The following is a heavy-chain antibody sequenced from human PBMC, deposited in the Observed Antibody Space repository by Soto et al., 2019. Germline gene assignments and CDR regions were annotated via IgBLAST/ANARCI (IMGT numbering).Heavy chain of an antibody. CDR2: INPNSGGT. CDR1: GYTFTGYY. D-gene: IGHD6-13*01. J-gene: IGHJ4*02. Sequence: ASVKVSCKASGYTFTGYYMHWVRQAPGQGLEWMGWINPNSGGTNYAQKFQGWVTMTRDTSISTAYMELSRLRSDDTAVYYCARVGPVDPARIAAAGRGPLLFDYWGQGTLVTVSS. V-gene: IGHV1-2*04. CDR3: ARVGPVDPARIAAAGRGPLLFDY.